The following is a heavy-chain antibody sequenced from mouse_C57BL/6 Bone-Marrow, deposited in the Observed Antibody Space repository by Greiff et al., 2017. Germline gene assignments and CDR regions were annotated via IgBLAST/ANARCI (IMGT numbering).Heavy chain of an antibody. J-gene: IGHJ1*03. Sequence: QVQLQQPGAELVKPGASVKLSCKASGYTFTSYWMHWVKQRPGQGLEWIGMIHPNSGSTSYNEKFKSKATLTVDKSSSTAYMQLSSLTSEDSAVYYCARWTLYYYGSSWYFDVWGTGTTVTVSS. CDR1: GYTFTSYW. D-gene: IGHD1-1*01. V-gene: IGHV1-64*01. CDR2: IHPNSGST. CDR3: ARWTLYYYGSSWYFDV.